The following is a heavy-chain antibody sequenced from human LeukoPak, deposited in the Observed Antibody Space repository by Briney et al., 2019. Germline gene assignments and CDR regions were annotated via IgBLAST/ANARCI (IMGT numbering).Heavy chain of an antibody. CDR2: ISAYNGNT. J-gene: IGHJ4*02. CDR3: ARVEGDCSSTSCYVGYFDY. Sequence: ASVKVSCKASGYTFTSYGISWVRQAPGQGLEWMGWISAYNGNTNYAQKLQGRVTMTTDTSTSTACMELRSLRSDDTAVYYCARVEGDCSSTSCYVGYFDYWGQGTRVTVSS. CDR1: GYTFTSYG. D-gene: IGHD2-2*01. V-gene: IGHV1-18*01.